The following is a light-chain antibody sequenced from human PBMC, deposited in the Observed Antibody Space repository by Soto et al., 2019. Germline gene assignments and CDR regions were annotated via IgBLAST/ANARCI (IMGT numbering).Light chain of an antibody. Sequence: DIQMTQSPSTLSASVGDRVTITCRASQSISSHLAWYQQKPGKAPEVLIYDASTLESGVSSRFSGSGSGTKFTLTISNLQPDDFATYFCQHYSSNFYTFGQGTK. J-gene: IGKJ2*01. CDR3: QHYSSNFYT. CDR2: DAS. V-gene: IGKV1-5*01. CDR1: QSISSH.